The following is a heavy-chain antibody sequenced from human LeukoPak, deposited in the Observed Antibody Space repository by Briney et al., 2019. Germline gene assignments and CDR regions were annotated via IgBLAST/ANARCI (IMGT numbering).Heavy chain of an antibody. J-gene: IGHJ3*02. CDR3: ARLNGGDLQWLVLRPDHAFDI. V-gene: IGHV1-69*01. D-gene: IGHD6-19*01. CDR2: IIPIFGTA. CDR1: GGTFSSYA. Sequence: SVKVSCKASGGTFSSYAISWVRQAPGQGLEWMGGIIPIFGTANYAQKFQGRATITADESTSTAYMELRSLRSDDTAVYYCARLNGGDLQWLVLRPDHAFDIWGQGTMVTVSS.